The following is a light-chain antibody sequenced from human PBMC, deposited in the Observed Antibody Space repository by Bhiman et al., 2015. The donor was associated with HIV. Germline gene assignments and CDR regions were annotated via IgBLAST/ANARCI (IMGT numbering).Light chain of an antibody. CDR2: QDN. J-gene: IGLJ1*01. CDR1: KLGEQY. V-gene: IGLV3-1*01. CDR3: QSWERNTASV. Sequence: YELTQPPSVSVYPGQTASITCSGDKLGEQYVCWYQQRAGQSPVLVMYQDNKRPSGIPERFSASNSGNTATLTISGAQAMDEADYYCQSWERNTASVFGTGTKVTVL.